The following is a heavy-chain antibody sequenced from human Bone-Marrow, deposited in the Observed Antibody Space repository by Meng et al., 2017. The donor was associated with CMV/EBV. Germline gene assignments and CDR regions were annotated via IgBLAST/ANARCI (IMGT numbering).Heavy chain of an antibody. J-gene: IGHJ6*02. CDR1: GGTFSSYT. CDR2: IIPILGIA. CDR3: ARDPDYSTYYYYGMDV. D-gene: IGHD4-11*01. V-gene: IGHV1-69*04. Sequence: SVKVSCKASGGTFSSYTISWVRQAPGQGLEWMGRIIPILGIANYAQKFQGRVTITADKSTSTAYMELSSLRSEDTAVYYCARDPDYSTYYYYGMDVWGQGTTVTVLL.